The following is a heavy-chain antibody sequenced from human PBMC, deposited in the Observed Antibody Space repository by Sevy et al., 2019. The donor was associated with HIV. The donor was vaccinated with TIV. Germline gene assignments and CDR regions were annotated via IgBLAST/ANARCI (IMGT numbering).Heavy chain of an antibody. CDR3: AREGSPYDTYYYYYGMDV. J-gene: IGHJ6*02. CDR2: IKQDGSEK. D-gene: IGHD5-12*01. CDR1: GFRFNNFG. V-gene: IGHV3-7*01. Sequence: GGSLRLSCAASGFRFNNFGMYWVRQAPGKGLEWVANIKQDGSEKYYVDSVKGRFTISRDNSQNSLFLQMNTLRAEDTAVYYCAREGSPYDTYYYYYGMDVWGQGTTVTVSS.